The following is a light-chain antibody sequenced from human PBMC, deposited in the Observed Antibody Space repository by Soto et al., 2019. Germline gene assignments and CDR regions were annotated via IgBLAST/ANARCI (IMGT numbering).Light chain of an antibody. V-gene: IGKV3-15*01. Sequence: EIVITQSPATLSVSPGNRVILSCWASQSVSSNLAWYQQKPGQAPRLLIYGASARATGIPERFRGSGSGTEFTLTISSLRSEDFAVYYCQHYNNWPLTFGQGTKVEI. CDR3: QHYNNWPLT. CDR2: GAS. J-gene: IGKJ1*01. CDR1: QSVSSN.